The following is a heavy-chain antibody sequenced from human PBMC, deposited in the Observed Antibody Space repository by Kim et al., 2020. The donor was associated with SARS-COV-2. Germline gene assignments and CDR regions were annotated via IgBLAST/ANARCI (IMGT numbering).Heavy chain of an antibody. CDR1: GFTFSSYG. D-gene: IGHD4-17*01. Sequence: GGSLRLSCAASGFTFSSYGMHWVRQAPGKGLEWVAVIWYDGSNKYYADSVKGRFTISRDNSKNPRYLQMNSLRAEDTAVYYCAREYDYGGYVVKYGIAICGQGTTGTLSS. J-gene: IGHJ6*02. CDR3: AREYDYGGYVVKYGIAI. CDR2: IWYDGSNK. V-gene: IGHV3-33*01.